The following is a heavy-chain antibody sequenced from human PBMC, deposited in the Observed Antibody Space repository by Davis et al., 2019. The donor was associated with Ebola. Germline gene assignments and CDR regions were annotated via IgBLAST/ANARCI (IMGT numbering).Heavy chain of an antibody. Sequence: ASVKVSCKASGYTFTSYGISWVRQAPGQGLEWMGWISAYNGNINYAQKLQGRVTMTTDTSTSTAYMELRSLRSDDTAVYYCARGGSGYYYVWYFDLWGRGTLVTVSS. J-gene: IGHJ2*01. V-gene: IGHV1-18*01. CDR2: ISAYNGNI. CDR3: ARGGSGYYYVWYFDL. D-gene: IGHD3-22*01. CDR1: GYTFTSYG.